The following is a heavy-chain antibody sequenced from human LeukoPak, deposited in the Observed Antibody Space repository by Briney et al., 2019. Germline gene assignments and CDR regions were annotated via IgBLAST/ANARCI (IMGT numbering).Heavy chain of an antibody. J-gene: IGHJ5*02. CDR2: INPNSGGT. CDR1: GYTFTGYY. Sequence: ASVKVSCKASGYTFTGYYMHWVRQAPGQGLEWMGWINPNSGGTNYAQKFQGRVTMTRDTSISTAYMELSRLRSDDTAVYYCARDRADYDFWSGYYTGSKEGGWFDPWGQGTLVTVSS. V-gene: IGHV1-2*02. D-gene: IGHD3-3*01. CDR3: ARDRADYDFWSGYYTGSKEGGWFDP.